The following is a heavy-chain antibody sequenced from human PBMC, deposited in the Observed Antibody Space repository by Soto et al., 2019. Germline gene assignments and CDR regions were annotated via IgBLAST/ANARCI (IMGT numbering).Heavy chain of an antibody. D-gene: IGHD6-19*01. Sequence: SETLSLTCAVSSGSISSSNWWSWVRQPPGKGLEWIGEIYHSGSTNYNPSLKSRVTISVDKSKNQFSLKLSSVTAADTAVYYCARMAVAGTRSGLHWGQGTLVTVSS. J-gene: IGHJ4*02. V-gene: IGHV4-4*02. CDR1: SGSISSSNW. CDR3: ARMAVAGTRSGLH. CDR2: IYHSGST.